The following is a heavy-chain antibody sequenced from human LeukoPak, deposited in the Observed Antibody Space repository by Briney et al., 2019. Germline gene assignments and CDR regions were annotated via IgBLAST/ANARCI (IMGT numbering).Heavy chain of an antibody. V-gene: IGHV4-39*01. CDR1: GGPISGSYC. D-gene: IGHD3-22*01. CDR2: IHYSGST. CDR3: ARLPYSHYSDSSGYFDH. J-gene: IGHJ4*02. Sequence: SETLSLTCTVSGGPISGSYCWGWIRQTPGTGLEWTGSIHYSGSTYYNPSLKSRVTISVDTSRNQFSLKLRSVTAADTAVYYCARLPYSHYSDSSGYFDHWGQGTLFTFSS.